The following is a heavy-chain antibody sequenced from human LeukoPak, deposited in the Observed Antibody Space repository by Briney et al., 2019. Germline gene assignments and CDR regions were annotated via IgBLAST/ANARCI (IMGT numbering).Heavy chain of an antibody. CDR1: GFTFSSYS. J-gene: IGHJ5*02. Sequence: GRSLRLSCAASGFTFSSYSMHWVRQAPGKGLEWVSCISCNSGSIFYADSVKGRFTISRANAKNSLYLQMNSLRAEDTALYYYAKASVISELGYCTSTPCYGSQNWFAPWGQGTLVTVSS. CDR3: AKASVISELGYCTSTPCYGSQNWFAP. V-gene: IGHV3-9*01. D-gene: IGHD2-2*01. CDR2: ISCNSGSI.